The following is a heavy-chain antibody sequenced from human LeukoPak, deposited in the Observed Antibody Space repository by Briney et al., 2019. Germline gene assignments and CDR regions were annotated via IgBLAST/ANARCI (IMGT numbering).Heavy chain of an antibody. D-gene: IGHD3-10*01. CDR3: ARGGGVEDFDY. CDR1: GGSISSSSYY. Sequence: PSETLSLTCTVSGGSISSSSYYWGWIRQPPGKGLEWIGSIYYSGSTNYNPSLKSRVTISVDTSKNQFSLKLSSVTAADTAVYYCARGGGVEDFDYWGQGTLVTVSS. CDR2: IYYSGST. J-gene: IGHJ4*02. V-gene: IGHV4-39*07.